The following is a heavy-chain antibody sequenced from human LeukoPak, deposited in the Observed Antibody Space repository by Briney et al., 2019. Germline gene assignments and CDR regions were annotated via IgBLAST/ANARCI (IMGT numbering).Heavy chain of an antibody. CDR1: GFTFSSYA. CDR2: ISYDGSNK. D-gene: IGHD6-19*01. CDR3: AKAQIGQWLALDY. Sequence: GGSLRLSCAASGFTFSSYAMSWVRQAPGKGLEWVAVISYDGSNKYYADSVKGRFTISRDNSKNTLYLQMNSLRAEDTAVYYCAKAQIGQWLALDYWGQGTLVTVSS. J-gene: IGHJ4*02. V-gene: IGHV3-30*18.